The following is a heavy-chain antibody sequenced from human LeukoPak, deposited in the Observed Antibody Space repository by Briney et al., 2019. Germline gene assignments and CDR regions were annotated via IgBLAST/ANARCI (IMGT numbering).Heavy chain of an antibody. CDR1: GGSISSGSYY. Sequence: SETLSLTCTVSGGSISSGSYYWSWIRQPAGKGLEWIGRIYTSGSTNYNPSLKSRVTISVDTSKNQFSLKLSSVTAADTAVYYCARVNYRWDYYYMDVWGKGTTVTISS. D-gene: IGHD5-24*01. CDR2: IYTSGST. CDR3: ARVNYRWDYYYMDV. V-gene: IGHV4-61*02. J-gene: IGHJ6*03.